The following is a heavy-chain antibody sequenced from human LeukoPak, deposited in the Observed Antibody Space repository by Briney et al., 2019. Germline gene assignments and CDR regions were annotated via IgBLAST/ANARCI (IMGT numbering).Heavy chain of an antibody. CDR3: ARVQRGIAVALDY. V-gene: IGHV3-23*01. Sequence: PGGSLRLSCAASGFTFSSYGMSWVRQAPGKGLEWVSAISGSGGTYYADSVKGRFTISRDNVKNLLYLQMNSLRAEDTAVYYCARVQRGIAVALDYWGQGTLATVSS. CDR2: ISGSGGT. J-gene: IGHJ4*02. D-gene: IGHD6-19*01. CDR1: GFTFSSYG.